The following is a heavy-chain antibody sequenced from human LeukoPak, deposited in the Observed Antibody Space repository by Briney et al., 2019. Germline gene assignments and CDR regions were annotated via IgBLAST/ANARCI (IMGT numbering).Heavy chain of an antibody. Sequence: GGSLRLSCAASGFTFRSYSMNWVRQAPGKGLEWVSYISSRSSTIYYADSVKGRFTISRDNAKNSLYLQMNSLRAEDTAVYYCATSLAPGGFDYWGQGTLVTVSS. J-gene: IGHJ4*02. CDR2: ISSRSSTI. D-gene: IGHD3-16*01. V-gene: IGHV3-48*04. CDR1: GFTFRSYS. CDR3: ATSLAPGGFDY.